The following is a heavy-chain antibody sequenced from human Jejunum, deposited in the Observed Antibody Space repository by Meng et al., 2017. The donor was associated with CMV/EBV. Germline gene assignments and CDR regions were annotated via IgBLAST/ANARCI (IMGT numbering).Heavy chain of an antibody. CDR1: GGSTGSYY. CDR2: VYYSGST. J-gene: IGHJ6*02. Sequence: SLPGTVSGGSTGSYYWTWMRQPPGKGLEWIGYVYYSGSTNYNPSLKNRVTISVDTSNNQFSLKLRYVTAADTAVYYCARDNRGMDVWGQGTTVTVSS. V-gene: IGHV4-59*01. CDR3: ARDNRGMDV.